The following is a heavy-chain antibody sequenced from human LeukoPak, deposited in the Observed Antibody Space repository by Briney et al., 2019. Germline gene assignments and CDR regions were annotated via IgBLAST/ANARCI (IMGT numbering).Heavy chain of an antibody. V-gene: IGHV1-18*01. D-gene: IGHD3-22*01. Sequence: GASVKVSCKASGYTFTSYGISWVRRAPGQGLEWMGWISAYNGNTNYAQKLQGRVTMTTDTSTSTAYMELRSLRSDDTAVYYCARDGLRSEYYYDSSGYYIWGQGTLVTVSS. CDR1: GYTFTSYG. CDR3: ARDGLRSEYYYDSSGYYI. CDR2: ISAYNGNT. J-gene: IGHJ4*02.